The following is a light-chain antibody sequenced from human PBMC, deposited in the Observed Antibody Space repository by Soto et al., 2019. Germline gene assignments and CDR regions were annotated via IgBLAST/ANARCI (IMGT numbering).Light chain of an antibody. CDR2: KND. CDR3: AAWGDKLSVL. Sequence: QLVLTQTPSASGTPGQSVTISCSGSSSNIGINYVYWYQQLPGTAPKLLIYKNDQRPSGVPDRFSGSKSGTSASLAISGLRSEDEADYYCAAWGDKLSVLFGGGTKVTVL. J-gene: IGLJ2*01. CDR1: SSNIGINY. V-gene: IGLV1-47*01.